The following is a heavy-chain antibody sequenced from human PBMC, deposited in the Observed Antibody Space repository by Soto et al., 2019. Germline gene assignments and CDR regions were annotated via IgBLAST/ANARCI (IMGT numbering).Heavy chain of an antibody. J-gene: IGHJ4*02. D-gene: IGHD5-18*01. V-gene: IGHV3-9*01. CDR2: ISWNSGII. CDR1: GFTFDNYS. CDR3: AKDAWIQLWSYFDN. Sequence: SLRLSFAASGFTFDNYSMPWVRQALGKGLEWVSGISWNSGIIDYADSVKGRFTISRDNAKNSLYLQMNNVRTEDTALYYCAKDAWIQLWSYFDNCGQGTLVTVYS.